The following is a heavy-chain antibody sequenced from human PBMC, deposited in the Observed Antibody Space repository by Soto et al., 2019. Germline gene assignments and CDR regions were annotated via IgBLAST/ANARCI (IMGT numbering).Heavy chain of an antibody. Sequence: QVQLQESGPGVVKPSETLSLTCIVSGVSITSAFYYWGWVRQTPGKGLEWIGSTHYKGSTYYNPSLYSRTTTSVDASKTQSSLKLTSVTAADTAVYYCVRHRAAAGTNSPNYYFDYWGQGTLVTVSS. CDR1: GVSITSAFYY. D-gene: IGHD6-13*01. J-gene: IGHJ4*02. CDR3: VRHRAAAGTNSPNYYFDY. CDR2: THYKGST. V-gene: IGHV4-39*01.